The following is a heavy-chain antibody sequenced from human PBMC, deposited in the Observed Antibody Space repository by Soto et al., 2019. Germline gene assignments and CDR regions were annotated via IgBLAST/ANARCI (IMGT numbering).Heavy chain of an antibody. D-gene: IGHD2-2*03. V-gene: IGHV4-59*01. CDR1: GGSISSYY. CDR2: IHYNGNT. J-gene: IGHJ4*02. Sequence: SETLSLTCTVSGGSISSYYWSWIRQPPGKGLEWIGNIHYNGNTKYSPSLKSRVTMSVDTSKNHFSLKLISVTTADTAVYFCAREGNLGRWIQPLDSWGQGTLGTVSS. CDR3: AREGNLGRWIQPLDS.